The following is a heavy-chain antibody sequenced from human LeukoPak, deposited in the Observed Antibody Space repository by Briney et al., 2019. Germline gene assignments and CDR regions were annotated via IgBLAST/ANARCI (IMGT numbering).Heavy chain of an antibody. CDR2: IYYSGST. J-gene: IGHJ4*02. Sequence: PSETLSLTCTVSGGSLSSGGCYWGWIRQHPGKGLEWIGYIYYSGSTYYNPSLKSRVTISVDTSKNQFSLKLSSVTAADTAVYYCAREPSVTPYYFDYWGQGTLVTVSS. D-gene: IGHD4-11*01. CDR3: AREPSVTPYYFDY. V-gene: IGHV4-31*03. CDR1: GGSLSSGGCY.